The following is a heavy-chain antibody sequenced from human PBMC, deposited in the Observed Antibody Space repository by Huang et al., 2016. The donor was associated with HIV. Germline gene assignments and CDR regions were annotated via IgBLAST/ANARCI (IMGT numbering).Heavy chain of an antibody. CDR1: GYTFTNYD. Sequence: QVHLVQSGAEVKKPGASVKVSCKASGYTFTNYDINWVRQDPGRGLEWMGLMNPNTGNTGFAQSFQGRVTMTRKTSITTAYMELTSLTSEDTAVYYCARSAYGDLDYWGLGTLVIVSS. V-gene: IGHV1-8*02. J-gene: IGHJ4*02. D-gene: IGHD4-17*01. CDR2: MNPNTGNT. CDR3: ARSAYGDLDY.